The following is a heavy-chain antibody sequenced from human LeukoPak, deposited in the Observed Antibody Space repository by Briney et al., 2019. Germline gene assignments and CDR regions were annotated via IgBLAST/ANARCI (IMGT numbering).Heavy chain of an antibody. V-gene: IGHV3-30*18. CDR3: AKSDWFDP. J-gene: IGHJ5*02. CDR1: GFTFSSYG. CDR2: ISYDGSNK. Sequence: PGRSLRLSCAASGFTFSSYGMHWVRQAPGKGLEWVAVISYDGSNKYYADSVKGRFTISRDNSKNMLYLEMNSLRAEETAVYYCAKSDWFDPWGQGTLVTVSS.